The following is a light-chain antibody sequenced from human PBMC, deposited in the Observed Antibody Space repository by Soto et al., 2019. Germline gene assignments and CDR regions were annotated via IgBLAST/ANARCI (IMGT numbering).Light chain of an antibody. V-gene: IGLV1-40*01. CDR3: QSYDSSLSGDVV. CDR2: GNS. J-gene: IGLJ2*01. Sequence: QSVLSQPPSVSGAPGQRVTISCTGSSSNIGGGYNVHWYQQLPGTAPKLLIYGNSNRPSGVPDRFSGSKSGTSASLAITGLRAEDEADYYCQSYDSSLSGDVVFGGGTQLTVL. CDR1: SSNIGGGYN.